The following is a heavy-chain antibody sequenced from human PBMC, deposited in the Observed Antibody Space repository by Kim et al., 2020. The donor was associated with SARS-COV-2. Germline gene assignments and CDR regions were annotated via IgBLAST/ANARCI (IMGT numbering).Heavy chain of an antibody. D-gene: IGHD3-22*01. J-gene: IGHJ5*02. CDR3: ARSNAGYDSSGSYNWFDP. CDR2: IYWNDDK. CDR1: GFSLSTSGVG. V-gene: IGHV2-5*01. Sequence: SGPTLVKPTQTLTLTCTFSGFSLSTSGVGVGWIRQPPGKALEWLALIYWNDDKRYSPSLKSRLTITKDTSKNQVVLTMTNMDPVDTATYYCARSNAGYDSSGSYNWFDPWGQGTLVTVSS.